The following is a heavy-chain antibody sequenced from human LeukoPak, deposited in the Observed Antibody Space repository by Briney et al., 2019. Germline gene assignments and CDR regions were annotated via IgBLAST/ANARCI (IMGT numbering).Heavy chain of an antibody. J-gene: IGHJ5*02. CDR2: ILYDGSNK. D-gene: IGHD6-13*01. CDR3: ARESSSWFSSWFDP. V-gene: IGHV3-30*04. CDR1: GFTFSSYA. Sequence: PGGSLRLSCAASGFTFSSYAMHWVRQAPGKGLEWVAVILYDGSNKYYADSVKGRFTISRDNSKDTLYLQMNSLRAEDTAVYYCARESSSWFSSWFDPWGQGTLVTVSS.